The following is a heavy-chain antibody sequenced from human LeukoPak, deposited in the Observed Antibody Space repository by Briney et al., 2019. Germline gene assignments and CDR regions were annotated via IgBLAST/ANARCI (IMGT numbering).Heavy chain of an antibody. CDR3: VRDGEGVAISVNFWFDP. D-gene: IGHD3-10*01. J-gene: IGHJ5*02. Sequence: ASVKVSCTASGFSFTSYDINWVRQAPGQGLEWMGWMNPIKGSTGYARKFRGRVTMTRDTSTSTAYMELWSLTSEDTAVYYCVRDGEGVAISVNFWFDPWGQGTLVTVSS. CDR1: GFSFTSYD. V-gene: IGHV1-8*02. CDR2: MNPIKGST.